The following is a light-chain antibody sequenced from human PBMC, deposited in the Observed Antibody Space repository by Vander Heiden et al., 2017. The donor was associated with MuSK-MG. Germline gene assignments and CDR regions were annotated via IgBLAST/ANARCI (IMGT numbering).Light chain of an antibody. CDR2: AAS. CDR1: QSISSY. J-gene: IGKJ5*01. V-gene: IGKV1-39*01. Sequence: DIQMTQSPSSLSASVGDRVTITCRASQSISSYLNWYQQKPGKAPKLLIYAASSLHSGVPSRFSGSGSGTDFTLTISSLQPEDFATYYCQQSYSTRFTFGQGTQVEIK. CDR3: QQSYSTRFT.